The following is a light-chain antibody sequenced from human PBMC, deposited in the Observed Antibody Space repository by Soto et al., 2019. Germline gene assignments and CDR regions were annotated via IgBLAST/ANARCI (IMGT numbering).Light chain of an antibody. J-gene: IGKJ4*01. CDR1: QSVSSN. CDR3: QQYNNWPGT. V-gene: IGKV3-15*01. CDR2: GAS. Sequence: EIVMTQSPATLSVSPGERATLSCRASQSVSSNLAWYQQKPGQAPRLLIYGASTRATGIPARFSGSGSGTEFTLTISSLQSEDFAVDYCQQYNNWPGTFGGGTKVEIK.